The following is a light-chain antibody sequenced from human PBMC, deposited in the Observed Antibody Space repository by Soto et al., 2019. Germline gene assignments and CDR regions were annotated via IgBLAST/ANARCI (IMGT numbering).Light chain of an antibody. CDR3: QSYDISLDWV. J-gene: IGLJ3*02. Sequence: QSVLTQPPSVSGAPGQRVTISCTGSTSNIGAGYDVHWYQQLPGTAPKLLIFKTINRPSAVPDRFSGSKSGTSASLAITGLQADDEADYYCQSYDISLDWVFGGGTKVTV. V-gene: IGLV1-40*01. CDR1: TSNIGAGYD. CDR2: KTI.